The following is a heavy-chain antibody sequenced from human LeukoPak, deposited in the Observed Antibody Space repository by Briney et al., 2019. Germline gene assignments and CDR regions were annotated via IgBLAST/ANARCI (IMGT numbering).Heavy chain of an antibody. D-gene: IGHD3-3*01. CDR2: ISGSGGST. Sequence: GGSLRLSCAASGFTFSSYAMSWVRQAPGKGLEWVSAISGSGGSTYYADSVKGRFTISRDNSKNTLYLQMNSLRAEDTAVYYCAKDQYDFWSGYHIFDYWGQGTLVTVSS. CDR1: GFTFSSYA. V-gene: IGHV3-23*01. CDR3: AKDQYDFWSGYHIFDY. J-gene: IGHJ4*02.